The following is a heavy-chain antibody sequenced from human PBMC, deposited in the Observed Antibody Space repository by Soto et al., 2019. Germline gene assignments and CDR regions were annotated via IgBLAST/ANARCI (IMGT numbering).Heavy chain of an antibody. CDR1: GYTFTSCG. J-gene: IGHJ4*02. CDR3: ARDLDGSGSYYTDY. Sequence: QVQLMQSGADVKKPGASVKVSCRASGYTFTSCGIAWVRQAPGQGLEWMGWISPYKGNTHYAQKFQGRVTMTTDTSTSTAYMELRSLSSDDTAVYYCARDLDGSGSYYTDYWGQGTLVTVSS. V-gene: IGHV1-18*01. D-gene: IGHD3-10*01. CDR2: ISPYKGNT.